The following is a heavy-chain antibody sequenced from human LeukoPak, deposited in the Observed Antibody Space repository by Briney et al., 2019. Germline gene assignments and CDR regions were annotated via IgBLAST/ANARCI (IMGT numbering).Heavy chain of an antibody. CDR3: YGANAEH. Sequence: GGSLRLSCAASGFTVSSNYMSWVRQAPGKGLVWVSGTNTDGSSTMYADSVKGRFTIARDNAKNTLYLQMNSLRAEDTAVYYCYGANAEHWGQGTLVTVSS. CDR1: GFTVSSNY. CDR2: TNTDGSST. V-gene: IGHV3-74*03. J-gene: IGHJ1*01. D-gene: IGHD4-23*01.